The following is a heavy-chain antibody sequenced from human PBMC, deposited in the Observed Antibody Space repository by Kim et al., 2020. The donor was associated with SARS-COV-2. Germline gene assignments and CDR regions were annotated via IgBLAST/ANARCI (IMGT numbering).Heavy chain of an antibody. CDR3: ARIDIVATRIDY. Sequence: SETLSLTCTVSGGSISSSSYYWGWIRQPPGKGLEWIGSIYYSGSTYYNPSLKSRVTISVDTSKNQFSLKLSSVTAADTAVYYCARIDIVATRIDYWGQGTLVTVSS. V-gene: IGHV4-39*01. CDR1: GGSISSSSYY. J-gene: IGHJ4*02. D-gene: IGHD5-12*01. CDR2: IYYSGST.